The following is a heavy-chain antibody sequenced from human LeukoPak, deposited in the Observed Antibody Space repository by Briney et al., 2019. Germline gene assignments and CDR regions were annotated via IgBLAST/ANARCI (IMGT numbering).Heavy chain of an antibody. D-gene: IGHD3-22*01. CDR1: GGSISSSSYY. Sequence: SETLSLTCIVSGGSISSSSYYWGWIRQPPGKGLEWIGSIYYSGSTYYNPSLKSRVTISVDTSKNQFSLRLSSVTAADTAVYYCAGGPTMIVVAPDSWGQGILVTVSS. CDR2: IYYSGST. V-gene: IGHV4-39*07. CDR3: AGGPTMIVVAPDS. J-gene: IGHJ5*02.